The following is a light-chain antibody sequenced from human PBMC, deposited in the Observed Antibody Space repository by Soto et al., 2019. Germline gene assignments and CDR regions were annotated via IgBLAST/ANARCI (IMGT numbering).Light chain of an antibody. CDR3: QQFGSSLPWT. J-gene: IGKJ1*01. V-gene: IGKV3-20*01. CDR1: QSVSSN. CDR2: AAS. Sequence: ENVLTQSPATLSLSPGERATLSCRASQSVSSNLAWYQQKPGQAPRLLIYAASRRATDIPDRFSGSGSGTDFTLTISRLEPEDFAVYYCQQFGSSLPWTFGQGTKVDTK.